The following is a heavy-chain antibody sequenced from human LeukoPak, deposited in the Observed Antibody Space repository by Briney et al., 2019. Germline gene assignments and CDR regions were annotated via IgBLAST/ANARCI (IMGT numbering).Heavy chain of an antibody. CDR1: GGSISSGGYY. V-gene: IGHV3-7*01. CDR3: ASLYLGCSLEVRTCYFDY. D-gene: IGHD6-19*01. Sequence: PSETLSLTCTVSGGSISSGGYYWSWVRQAPGKGLEWVANIKRDGSEKYYVDSVKGRFTISRDNAKNSLYLQMNSLRAEDTAVYYCASLYLGCSLEVRTCYFDYWGQGALVTVSS. CDR2: IKRDGSEK. J-gene: IGHJ4*02.